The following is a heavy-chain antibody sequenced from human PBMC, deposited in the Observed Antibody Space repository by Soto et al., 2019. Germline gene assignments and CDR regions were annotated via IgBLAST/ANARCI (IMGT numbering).Heavy chain of an antibody. CDR2: ISYSGTT. CDR3: ASSVQLWSSFDY. CDR1: GGSFSNYY. Sequence: QVQLQESGPGLVKPSETLSLTCTVSGGSFSNYYWSWIRQPPGKRLEWIGYISYSGTTNYHPSLKSRVTMSVDASKNQFSLKLSSVTAADTAVYYCASSVQLWSSFDYWGQGTLVTVSS. D-gene: IGHD5-18*01. V-gene: IGHV4-59*01. J-gene: IGHJ4*02.